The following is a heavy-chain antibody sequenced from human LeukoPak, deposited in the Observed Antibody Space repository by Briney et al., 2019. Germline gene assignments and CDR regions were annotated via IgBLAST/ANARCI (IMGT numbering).Heavy chain of an antibody. V-gene: IGHV3-43*02. J-gene: IGHJ4*02. CDR1: GFTFDNYA. CDR2: ISGDGGST. D-gene: IGHD2-21*01. Sequence: GGSLRLSCAASGFTFDNYAIHWVRQAPGKGLEWVSLISGDGGSTYYADSVKGRFTISRDNSKNSLYLQMNSLRTEDTALYYWANELLPIVVGGGADYWGQGTLVTVSS. CDR3: ANELLPIVVGGGADY.